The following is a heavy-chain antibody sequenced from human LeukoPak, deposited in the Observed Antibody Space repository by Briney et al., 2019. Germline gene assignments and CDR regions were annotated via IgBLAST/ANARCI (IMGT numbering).Heavy chain of an antibody. D-gene: IGHD5-24*01. CDR2: ISSSSSYI. Sequence: GGSLRLSCAASGFTFSTFAMIWVRQPPGKGLEWVSSISSSSSYIYYADSVKGRFTISRVNAKNSLYLQMNSLRAEDTAVYYCARGTMATYDYWGQGTLVTVSS. V-gene: IGHV3-21*01. J-gene: IGHJ4*02. CDR1: GFTFSTFA. CDR3: ARGTMATYDY.